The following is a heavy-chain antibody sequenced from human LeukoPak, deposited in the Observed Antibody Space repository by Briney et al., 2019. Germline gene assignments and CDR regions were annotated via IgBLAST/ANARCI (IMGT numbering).Heavy chain of an antibody. CDR3: ARDRGGIGYYMDV. V-gene: IGHV3-48*01. CDR1: GFTFSSYS. J-gene: IGHJ6*03. Sequence: GGSLRLSCAASGFTFSSYSMNWVRQAPGKGLGWVSYISSSSGNIYYADSVKGRFTISRDNAKTSLYLQMDSLRAEDTALYYCARDRGGIGYYMDVWGKGTTVTVSS. D-gene: IGHD3-16*02. CDR2: ISSSSGNI.